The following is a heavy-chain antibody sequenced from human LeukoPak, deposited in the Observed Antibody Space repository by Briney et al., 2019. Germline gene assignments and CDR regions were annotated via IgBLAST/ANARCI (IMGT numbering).Heavy chain of an antibody. V-gene: IGHV3-7*01. J-gene: IGHJ3*02. CDR3: ARVLYYYDSSGYLHDAFDI. CDR2: IKQDGSEK. Sequence: PGGSLRLSCAASGFTFSSYWMSWVRQAPGKGLEWVADIKQDGSEKYYVDSVKGRFTISRDNAKNSLYLQMNSLRAEDTAVYYCARVLYYYDSSGYLHDAFDIWGQGTMVTVSS. D-gene: IGHD3-22*01. CDR1: GFTFSSYW.